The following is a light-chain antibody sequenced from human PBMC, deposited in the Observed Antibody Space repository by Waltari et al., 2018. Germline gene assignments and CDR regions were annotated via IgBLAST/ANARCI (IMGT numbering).Light chain of an antibody. J-gene: IGKJ4*01. V-gene: IGKV3-20*01. Sequence: CRASQTVSTIALSWYQQKPGQAPRVLIYSTYNRATGIPDGFSGSGSGTDFTLTINRLAPEDFAMYYCQQYDGIVVTFGGGTKVEI. CDR1: QTVSTIA. CDR2: STY. CDR3: QQYDGIVVT.